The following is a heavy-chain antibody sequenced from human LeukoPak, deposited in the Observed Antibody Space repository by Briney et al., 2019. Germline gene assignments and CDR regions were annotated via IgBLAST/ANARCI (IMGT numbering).Heavy chain of an antibody. D-gene: IGHD1/OR15-1a*01. CDR1: GFTFSSYA. Sequence: GWSLRLSCATSGFTFSSYAMHWVRQAPGRGLEWVALIPYDGINQYYADSVKGRFIISRDNSKNTLYLQLNSLRLEDTAVYYCTLTTFGVVYYFDYWGQGTLVTVSS. V-gene: IGHV3-30*04. CDR3: TLTTFGVVYYFDY. J-gene: IGHJ4*02. CDR2: IPYDGINQ.